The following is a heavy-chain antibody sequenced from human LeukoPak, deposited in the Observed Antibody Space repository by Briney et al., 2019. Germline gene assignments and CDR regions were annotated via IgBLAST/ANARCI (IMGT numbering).Heavy chain of an antibody. CDR2: ISSTSSYI. J-gene: IGHJ5*02. Sequence: SGGSLRLSCAASGFTFSSYGMNWVRQAPGKGLEWVSSISSTSSYIFYADSVKGRFTISRDNAKNSLYLQMNSLRAEDTAVHYCAKSPLVVVITSWFDPWGQGTLVTVSS. CDR1: GFTFSSYG. D-gene: IGHD3-22*01. V-gene: IGHV3-21*04. CDR3: AKSPLVVVITSWFDP.